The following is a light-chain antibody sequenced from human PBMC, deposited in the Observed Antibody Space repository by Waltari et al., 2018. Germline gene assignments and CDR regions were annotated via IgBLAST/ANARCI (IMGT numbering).Light chain of an antibody. CDR2: GNN. J-gene: IGLJ3*02. V-gene: IGLV1-40*01. CDR3: QSYDNSLSGAWV. CDR1: SSNLGSGYD. Sequence: QSVLTQPPSLSGAPGQRVTISCTGSSSNLGSGYDVHWYQQLPGTAPKLLIYGNNNRPSGVPDRFSGSRSGTPASLAITGLQAEDEADYYCQSYDNSLSGAWVFGGGTKLTVL.